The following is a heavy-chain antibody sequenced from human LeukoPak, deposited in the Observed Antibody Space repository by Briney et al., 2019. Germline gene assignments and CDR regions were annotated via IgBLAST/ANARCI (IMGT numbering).Heavy chain of an antibody. V-gene: IGHV4-59*08. CDR1: GGSISSYY. J-gene: IGHJ4*02. CDR3: ASAKEGAAAGTFDY. Sequence: SETLSLTCTVSGGSISSYYWSWIRQPPGKGLEWIGYIYYSGSTNYNPSLKRRVTTSVDTSKNQFSLKLSSVTAADTAVYYCASAKEGAAAGTFDYWGQGTLVTVSS. D-gene: IGHD6-13*01. CDR2: IYYSGST.